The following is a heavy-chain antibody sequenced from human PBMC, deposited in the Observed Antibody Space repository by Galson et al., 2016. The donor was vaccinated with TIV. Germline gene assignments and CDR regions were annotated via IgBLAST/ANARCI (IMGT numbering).Heavy chain of an antibody. Sequence: SLRLSCAASGFTFDDYPMHWVRQAPGKGLEWVSGINWKGNSVDYADSVRGRFAISRDNVKNSLYLQMNSLRPEDTALYYCAKNSRSDASMDYYYYHGMDVWGRGTTVIVSS. CDR3: AKNSRSDASMDYYYYHGMDV. CDR2: INWKGNSV. J-gene: IGHJ6*02. V-gene: IGHV3-9*01. D-gene: IGHD5-18*01. CDR1: GFTFDDYP.